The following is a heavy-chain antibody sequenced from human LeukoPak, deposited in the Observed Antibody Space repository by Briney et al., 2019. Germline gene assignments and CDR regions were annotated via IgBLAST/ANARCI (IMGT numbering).Heavy chain of an antibody. D-gene: IGHD3-22*01. J-gene: IGHJ4*02. Sequence: GGSLRLSCAASGFTFSNAWMSWVRQAPGKGLEWVGRIKSKTDGGTTDYAAPVKGRFTISRDDSKNTLYLQMNSLKTEDTAVYYCTTLYYYDSSGYNPFDYWGQGTLVTVSS. V-gene: IGHV3-15*01. CDR2: IKSKTDGGTT. CDR3: TTLYYYDSSGYNPFDY. CDR1: GFTFSNAW.